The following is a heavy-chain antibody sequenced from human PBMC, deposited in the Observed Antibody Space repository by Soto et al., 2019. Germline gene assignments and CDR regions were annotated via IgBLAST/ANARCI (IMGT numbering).Heavy chain of an antibody. CDR1: GFTFSQYA. D-gene: IGHD1-26*01. J-gene: IGHJ4*02. V-gene: IGHV3-30-3*01. CDR2: ISHDGTSI. Sequence: SLRLSFAASGFTFSQYAMHWVRQPPGKGLEWVAVISHDGTSIYYADSVKGRFTISRDNSKNTVYLKLNSLRTDDTAVFFCAREEAWRERREVFDYWGPGPMLTV. CDR3: AREEAWRERREVFDY.